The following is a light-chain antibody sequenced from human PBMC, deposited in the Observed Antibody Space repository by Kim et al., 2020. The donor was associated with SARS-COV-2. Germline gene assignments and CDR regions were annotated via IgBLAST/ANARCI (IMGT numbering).Light chain of an antibody. Sequence: SSELTQDPAVSVALGQTVRITCQGDSLRKYYATWYQQKPGQAPLLVLYDQNSRPSGIPDRFSGSSSGNTASLTIRGAQAEDEADYYCSSRDTSGDLVVFGGGTQLTVL. J-gene: IGLJ2*01. CDR2: DQN. CDR1: SLRKYY. V-gene: IGLV3-19*01. CDR3: SSRDTSGDLVV.